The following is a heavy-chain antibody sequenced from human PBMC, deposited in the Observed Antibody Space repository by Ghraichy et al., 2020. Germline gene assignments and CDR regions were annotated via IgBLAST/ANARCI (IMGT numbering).Heavy chain of an antibody. CDR2: INSDGSST. CDR1: GFTFSSYW. V-gene: IGHV3-74*01. D-gene: IGHD3-10*01. J-gene: IGHJ6*02. CDR3: ARDTLRGSAGYYYYGMDV. Sequence: GESLNISCAASGFTFSSYWMHWVRQAPGKELVWVSRINSDGSSTSCADSVKGRFTISRDNAKNTLYLQMNSLRAEDTAVYYCARDTLRGSAGYYYYGMDVWGQGTTVTVSS.